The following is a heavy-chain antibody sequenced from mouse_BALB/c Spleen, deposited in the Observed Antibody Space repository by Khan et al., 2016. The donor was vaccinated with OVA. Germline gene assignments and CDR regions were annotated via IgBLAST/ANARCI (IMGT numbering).Heavy chain of an antibody. CDR1: GYSFTTYY. D-gene: IGHD2-2*01. CDR2: IDPFSGGA. V-gene: IGHV1S135*01. J-gene: IGHJ3*01. CDR3: TRHGYVAWFTY. Sequence: EVELVESGPELMKPGAAVKISCKASGYSFTTYYIHWVLQSHGKSLEWIGYIDPFSGGATYNQKFKGKATLTVDKSSSTAYINLSILTSEDSAVYYCTRHGYVAWFTYWGQGTLVTVSA.